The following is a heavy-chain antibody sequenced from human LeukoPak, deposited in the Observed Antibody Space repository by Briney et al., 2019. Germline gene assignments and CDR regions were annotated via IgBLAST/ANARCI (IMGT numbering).Heavy chain of an antibody. D-gene: IGHD6-19*01. CDR2: IIPIFGTA. CDR3: ATGSYSSGWYGLG. V-gene: IGHV1-69*05. Sequence: SVKVSCKASGGTFSSYAISWVRQAPGQGLEWMGRIIPIFGTANYTQKFQGRVTTTTDESTSTAYMELSSLRSEDTAVYYCATGSYSSGWYGLGWGQGTLVTVSS. J-gene: IGHJ4*02. CDR1: GGTFSSYA.